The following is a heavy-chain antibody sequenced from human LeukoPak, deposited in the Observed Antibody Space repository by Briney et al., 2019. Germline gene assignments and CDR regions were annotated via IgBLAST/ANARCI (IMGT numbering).Heavy chain of an antibody. CDR3: ARSYYDILTGYYGHFDY. J-gene: IGHJ4*02. D-gene: IGHD3-9*01. V-gene: IGHV1-46*01. CDR2: INPSGGST. CDR1: GYTFTSYY. Sequence: ASVKVSCKASGYTFTSYYMHWVRQAPGQGLEWMGIINPSGGSTSYAQKFQGRVTMTRDTSISTAYMELSRLRSDDTAVYYCARSYYDILTGYYGHFDYWGQGTLVTVSS.